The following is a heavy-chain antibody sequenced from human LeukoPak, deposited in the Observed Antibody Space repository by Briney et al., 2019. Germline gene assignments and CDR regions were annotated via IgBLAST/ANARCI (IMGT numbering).Heavy chain of an antibody. CDR2: IYYSGST. V-gene: IGHV4-39*01. Sequence: SETLSLTCTVSGGSISSSSYYWGWIRQPPGKGLEWIGSIYYSGSTYYNPSLKSRVTISVDTSKNQLSLKLSSVTAADTAVYYCARQAKTYYYGTSYYYGMDVWGQGTTVTVSS. J-gene: IGHJ6*02. CDR1: GGSISSSSYY. D-gene: IGHD3-10*01. CDR3: ARQAKTYYYGTSYYYGMDV.